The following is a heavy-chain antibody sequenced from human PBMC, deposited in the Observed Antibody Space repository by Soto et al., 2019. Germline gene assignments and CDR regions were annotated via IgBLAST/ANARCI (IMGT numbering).Heavy chain of an antibody. CDR1: LFTFSSYS. CDR3: ARVSLGDSYGFFDY. J-gene: IGHJ4*02. V-gene: IGHV3-21*01. Sequence: LRLSCAASLFTFSSYSMNWVRPAPGKGLEWVSSISSSSSYIYYADSVKGRFTISRDNAKNSLYLQMNSLRAEDTAVYYCARVSLGDSYGFFDYWGQVTLLTASS. CDR2: ISSSSSYI. D-gene: IGHD5-18*01.